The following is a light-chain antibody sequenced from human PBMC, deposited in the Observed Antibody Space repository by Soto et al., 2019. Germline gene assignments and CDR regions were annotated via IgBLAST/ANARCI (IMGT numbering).Light chain of an antibody. CDR3: QQYHWAPDT. J-gene: IGKJ5*01. Sequence: EVVLTQSPGPLSLSPGERATLSCRASQTVSSRFLAWFQQRPGQAPRLVIYGASNRAAGIPDRFSGSGSGTDFTLTVSRLEPEDFAMYYCQQYHWAPDTFGQGTRLEIK. CDR2: GAS. CDR1: QTVSSRF. V-gene: IGKV3-20*01.